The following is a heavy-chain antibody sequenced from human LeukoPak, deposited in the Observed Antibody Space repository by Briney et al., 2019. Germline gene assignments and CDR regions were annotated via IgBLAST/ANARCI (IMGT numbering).Heavy chain of an antibody. D-gene: IGHD1-26*01. V-gene: IGHV3-9*01. Sequence: PGGSLRLSCAATGFTFKDHGMHWVRQPPGKGLEWVSDINWEGGGTHYVDSVKGRFTVSRDNAKNSLYLQLTSLRPEETAVYYCAKHLRATNAYIFFGLDVWGQGTTVTVSS. CDR2: INWEGGGT. CDR1: GFTFKDHG. J-gene: IGHJ6*01. CDR3: AKHLRATNAYIFFGLDV.